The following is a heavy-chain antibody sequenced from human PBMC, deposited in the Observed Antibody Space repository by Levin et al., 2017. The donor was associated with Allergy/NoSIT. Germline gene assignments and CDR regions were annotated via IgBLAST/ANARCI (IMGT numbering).Heavy chain of an antibody. CDR2: IYYSGTT. D-gene: IGHD3-10*01. CDR1: GGSVSSSSYY. CDR3: ARRGSLYPYFDS. J-gene: IGHJ4*02. Sequence: SETLSLTCSVSGGSVSSSSYYWGWIRQPPGTGLEWIGSIYYSGTTSYNPSLKSRLTISIDTSKNLFSLNLSSVTAADTAVYFCARRGSLYPYFDSWGQGTLVTVSS. V-gene: IGHV4-39*01.